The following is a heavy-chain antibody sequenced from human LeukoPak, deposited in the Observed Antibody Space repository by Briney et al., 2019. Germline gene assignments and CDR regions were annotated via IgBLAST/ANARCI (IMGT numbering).Heavy chain of an antibody. V-gene: IGHV4-34*01. Sequence: SETLSLTCAVYGGSFSGYYWSWIRQPPGKGLEWIGEINHSGSTNYNPSLKSRVTILVDTSKNQFSLKLSSVTAADTAVYYCGYYDSSGYYWFDPWGQGTLVTVSS. CDR2: INHSGST. D-gene: IGHD3-22*01. CDR3: GYYDSSGYYWFDP. CDR1: GGSFSGYY. J-gene: IGHJ5*02.